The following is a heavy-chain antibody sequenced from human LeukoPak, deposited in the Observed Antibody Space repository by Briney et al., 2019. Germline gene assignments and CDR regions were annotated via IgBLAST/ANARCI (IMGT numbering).Heavy chain of an antibody. CDR3: AKDAYYIVVVVAATLGGYYYYYMDV. Sequence: GGSLRLSCAASGFTFSSYAMSWVRQAPGKGLEWVSAISGSGGSTYYADSVKGRFTISRDNSKNTLYLQMNSLRAEDTAVYYCAKDAYYIVVVVAATLGGYYYYYMDVWGKGTTVTVSS. J-gene: IGHJ6*03. D-gene: IGHD2-15*01. V-gene: IGHV3-23*01. CDR1: GFTFSSYA. CDR2: ISGSGGST.